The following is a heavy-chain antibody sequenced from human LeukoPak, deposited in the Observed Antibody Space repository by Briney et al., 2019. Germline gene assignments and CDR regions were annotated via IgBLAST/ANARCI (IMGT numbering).Heavy chain of an antibody. D-gene: IGHD6-13*01. Sequence: QPGGSLRLSCAASGFSFSSYWMTWVRQAPGKGLEWVANIKEDGSEKYYVDSVKGRFSISRDNAKNSLFLHMNSLRAEDTAVYYCAKGQQRFDYWGQGTLVTVSS. V-gene: IGHV3-7*04. CDR1: GFSFSSYW. CDR3: AKGQQRFDY. J-gene: IGHJ4*02. CDR2: IKEDGSEK.